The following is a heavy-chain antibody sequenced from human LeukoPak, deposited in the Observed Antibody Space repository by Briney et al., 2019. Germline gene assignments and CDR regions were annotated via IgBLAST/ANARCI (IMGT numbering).Heavy chain of an antibody. CDR3: ARDRDYGSGIFDY. Sequence: GASVKVSCKASGYTFTGYYMHWVRQAPGQGLEWMGWINPNSGGTNYAQKFQGRVTMTRDTSISTAYMELNRLRSDDTAVYYCARDRDYGSGIFDYWGQGTLVTDSS. CDR2: INPNSGGT. CDR1: GYTFTGYY. D-gene: IGHD3-10*01. V-gene: IGHV1-2*02. J-gene: IGHJ4*02.